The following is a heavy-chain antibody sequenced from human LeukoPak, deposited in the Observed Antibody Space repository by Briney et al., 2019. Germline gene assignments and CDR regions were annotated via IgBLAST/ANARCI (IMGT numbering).Heavy chain of an antibody. V-gene: IGHV1-69*04. J-gene: IGHJ6*02. CDR2: IIPILGIA. Sequence: SVKVSCKASGGTFSSYAISWVRQAPGQGLEWMGRIIPILGIANYAQKFQGRVTITADKSTSTAYMELSSLRSEDTAVYYCARALWFGELAFRGGMDVWGQGTTVTVSS. CDR3: ARALWFGELAFRGGMDV. D-gene: IGHD3-10*01. CDR1: GGTFSSYA.